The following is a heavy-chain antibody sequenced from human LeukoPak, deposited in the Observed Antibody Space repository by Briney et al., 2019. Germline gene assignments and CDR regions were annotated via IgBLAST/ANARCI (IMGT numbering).Heavy chain of an antibody. CDR2: IIPIFGTA. Sequence: SVKVSCKASGGTFSSYAISWVRQAPGQGLEWMGGIIPIFGTANYAQKFQGRVTITADKSTSTAYMELSSLRSEDTAVYYCARLRRNKWFGGGAFDIWGQGTMVTVSS. V-gene: IGHV1-69*06. CDR3: ARLRRNKWFGGGAFDI. D-gene: IGHD3-10*01. J-gene: IGHJ3*02. CDR1: GGTFSSYA.